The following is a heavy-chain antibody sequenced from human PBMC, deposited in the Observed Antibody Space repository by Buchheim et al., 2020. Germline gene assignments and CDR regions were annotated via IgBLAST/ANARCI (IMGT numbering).Heavy chain of an antibody. CDR1: GGSISSSSYY. Sequence: QLQLQESGPGLVKPSETLSLTCTVSGGSISSSSYYWGWIRQPPGKGLEWIGSIYYSGSTYYNPSLKSRVTISVDTSKNQFSLKLSSVTAADTAVYYCARGAGDSGSYYDWFDPWGQGTL. V-gene: IGHV4-39*07. CDR2: IYYSGST. J-gene: IGHJ5*02. D-gene: IGHD1-26*01. CDR3: ARGAGDSGSYYDWFDP.